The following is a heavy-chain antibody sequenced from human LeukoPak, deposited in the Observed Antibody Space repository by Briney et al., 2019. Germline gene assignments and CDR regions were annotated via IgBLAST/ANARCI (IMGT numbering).Heavy chain of an antibody. J-gene: IGHJ4*02. CDR2: IIPIFGIA. CDR1: GGTFSSYA. Sequence: ASVKVSCKASGGTFSSYAISWVRQAPGQGLEWMGRIIPIFGIADYAQKFKGRVTITADKSTSTAYMEMSSLRSEDTAVYYCARAGAYCGGDCYQYYFDYWGQGTLVTVSS. V-gene: IGHV1-69*04. CDR3: ARAGAYCGGDCYQYYFDY. D-gene: IGHD2-21*02.